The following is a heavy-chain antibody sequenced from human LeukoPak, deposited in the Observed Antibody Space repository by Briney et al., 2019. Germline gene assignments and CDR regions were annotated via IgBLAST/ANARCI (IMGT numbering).Heavy chain of an antibody. CDR2: ISTSSSYT. D-gene: IGHD4-11*01. CDR1: GFTFSDDY. Sequence: GGSRRLSCVASGFTFSDDYMTWVRQAPGKGLEWISYISTSSSYTNYADSVKGRFTISRDNAKNSLSLQMNSLRAEDTAVYYCARLIYSNFVFDYWGQGTLVTVSS. J-gene: IGHJ4*02. CDR3: ARLIYSNFVFDY. V-gene: IGHV3-11*06.